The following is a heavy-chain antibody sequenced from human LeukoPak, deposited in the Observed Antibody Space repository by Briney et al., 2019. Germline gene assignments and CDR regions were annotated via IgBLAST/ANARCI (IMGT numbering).Heavy chain of an antibody. Sequence: GGSLRLSCAASGFTVSSNYMNWVRQAPGKGLEWVSVIYSGGSTYYADSVKGRFTISRHNSKNTLYLQMNSLRAEDTAVYYCAGGGWSIAAGGWFDPWGQGTLVTVSS. CDR1: GFTVSSNY. CDR3: AGGGWSIAAGGWFDP. D-gene: IGHD6-6*01. V-gene: IGHV3-53*04. J-gene: IGHJ5*02. CDR2: IYSGGST.